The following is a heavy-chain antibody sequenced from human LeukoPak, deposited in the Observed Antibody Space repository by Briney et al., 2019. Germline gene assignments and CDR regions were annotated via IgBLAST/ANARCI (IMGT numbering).Heavy chain of an antibody. CDR2: ISSSSGTI. CDR1: GFTFSSYT. Sequence: PGGSLRLSCAASGFTFSSYTMNWVRQAPGKGLEWVSYISSSSGTIYYADSVKGRFTISRDNAKNSLYLQMSSLRAEDTAVYYCARAVTGTHNWFDPWGQGTLVTVSS. D-gene: IGHD1-7*01. V-gene: IGHV3-48*01. CDR3: ARAVTGTHNWFDP. J-gene: IGHJ5*02.